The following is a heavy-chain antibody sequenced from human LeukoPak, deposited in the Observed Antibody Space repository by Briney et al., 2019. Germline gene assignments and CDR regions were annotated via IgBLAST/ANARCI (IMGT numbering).Heavy chain of an antibody. CDR2: MNPNSGNT. J-gene: IGHJ4*02. CDR1: AYTFTSYD. CDR3: ARVVGRSGSDEPRDLAY. V-gene: IGHV1-8*01. D-gene: IGHD3-10*01. Sequence: ASVKVSCKASAYTFTSYDIHWVRQATGQGLEWMGWMNPNSGNTGYAQKFQGRVNMTRNTSISTAYMELSSLGSEDTAVYYCARVVGRSGSDEPRDLAYWGQGTLVTVSS.